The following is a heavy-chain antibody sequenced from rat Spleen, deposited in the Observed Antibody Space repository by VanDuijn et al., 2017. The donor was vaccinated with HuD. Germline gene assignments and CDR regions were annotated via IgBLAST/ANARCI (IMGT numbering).Heavy chain of an antibody. D-gene: IGHD1-11*01. CDR2: IWGDGST. CDR1: GFSLISYA. Sequence: QVQLKESGPGLVQPSQTLSLTCTVSGFSLISYAVNWVRQPPGKGLEWMGGIWGDGSTKYNSALKSRLSISRDTSKSQVFLKMNSLQTDDTAIYFCTRSYGGYTSNWFPYWGQGSLVTVSS. V-gene: IGHV2-13*01. CDR3: TRSYGGYTSNWFPY. J-gene: IGHJ3*01.